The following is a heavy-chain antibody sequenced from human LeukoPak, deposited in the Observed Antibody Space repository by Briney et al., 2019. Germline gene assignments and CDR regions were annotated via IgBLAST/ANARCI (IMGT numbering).Heavy chain of an antibody. D-gene: IGHD1-1*01. CDR1: GGSISSSNW. CDR3: ARGNWNDIQFDY. V-gene: IGHV4-4*02. CDR2: VYHSGST. J-gene: IGHJ4*02. Sequence: SETLSLTCAVSGGSISSSNWWNWVRQPPGKGLEWIGEVYHSGSTHYNPSLKSRVTISVDKSKNQFSLKLSSVTAADTAVYYCARGNWNDIQFDYWGQGTLVTVSS.